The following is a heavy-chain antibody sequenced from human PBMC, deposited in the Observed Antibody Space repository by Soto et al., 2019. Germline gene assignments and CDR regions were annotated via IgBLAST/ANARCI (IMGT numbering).Heavy chain of an antibody. J-gene: IGHJ6*02. V-gene: IGHV4-30-4*01. CDR1: GGSISSGDYY. CDR3: ARDERRGNWNYAYYYGMDV. D-gene: IGHD1-7*01. CDR2: IYYSGST. Sequence: PSETLSLTCTVSGGSISSGDYYWSWIRQPPGKGLEWIGYIYYSGSTYYNPSLKSRVTISVDTSKNQLSLKLSSVTAADTAVYYCARDERRGNWNYAYYYGMDVWGQGTTVTVSS.